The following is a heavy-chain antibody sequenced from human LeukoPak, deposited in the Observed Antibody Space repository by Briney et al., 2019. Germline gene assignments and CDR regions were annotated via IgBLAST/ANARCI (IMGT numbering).Heavy chain of an antibody. J-gene: IGHJ5*02. D-gene: IGHD6-13*01. V-gene: IGHV3-21*01. CDR2: ISNSSSYI. CDR3: AGGKGSSWYKSWFDP. Sequence: GGSLRLSCAASGFTFSSYSMNWVRQAPGKGLEWVSSISNSSSYIYYADSVKGRFTISRDNAKNSLYLQMNSLRAEDTAVYYCAGGKGSSWYKSWFDPWGQGTLVTVSS. CDR1: GFTFSSYS.